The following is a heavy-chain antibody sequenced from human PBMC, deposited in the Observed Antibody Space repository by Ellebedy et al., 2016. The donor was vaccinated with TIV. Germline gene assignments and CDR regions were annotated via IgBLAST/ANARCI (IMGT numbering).Heavy chain of an antibody. V-gene: IGHV4-39*01. D-gene: IGHD3-16*02. CDR1: GGTISTNTYH. CDR3: ARLDNRYPGSVHIIDP. Sequence: MPGGSLRLSCTVSGGTISTNTYHWAWFRQPPGKGLEWIGSVYYSGSTHSNPSLTSRLTILVDTSRNQFSLNLHSVTAADTALYLCARLDNRYPGSVHIIDPWGQGTLVTVSS. CDR2: VYYSGST. J-gene: IGHJ5*02.